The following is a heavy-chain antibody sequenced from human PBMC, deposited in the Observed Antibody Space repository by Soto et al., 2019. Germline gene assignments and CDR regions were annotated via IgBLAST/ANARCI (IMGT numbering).Heavy chain of an antibody. V-gene: IGHV4-39*01. D-gene: IGHD4-17*01. Sequence: SETLSLTCTVSGGSISSSSYYWGWIRQPPGKGLEWIGSIFYSGSTYYNPSLESRVTISVDTSNNPFSLKLNSVTAADTAVYYCARHEASVTTFPFYFDCWGQGTLVTVSS. CDR2: IFYSGST. CDR3: ARHEASVTTFPFYFDC. CDR1: GGSISSSSYY. J-gene: IGHJ4*02.